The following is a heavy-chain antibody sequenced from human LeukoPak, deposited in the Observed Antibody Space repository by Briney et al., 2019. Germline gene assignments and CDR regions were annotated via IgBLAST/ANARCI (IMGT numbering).Heavy chain of an antibody. V-gene: IGHV3-74*01. Sequence: QPGGSLRLSCAASGFTFSSYWMHWVRQAPGKGLVWVSRINSDGSRTTYADSVKGRFTISRDNAKNTLHLQMNSLRAEDTAVYYCARGRHSSSWYDCWGQGTLVTVSS. CDR1: GFTFSSYW. J-gene: IGHJ5*01. CDR2: INSDGSRT. CDR3: ARGRHSSSWYDC. D-gene: IGHD6-13*01.